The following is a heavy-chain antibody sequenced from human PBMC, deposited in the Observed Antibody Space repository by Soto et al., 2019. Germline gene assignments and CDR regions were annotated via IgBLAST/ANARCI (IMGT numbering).Heavy chain of an antibody. V-gene: IGHV3-30*18. CDR2: ISYDGSNK. CDR3: AKGFKGVVAAPLDY. Sequence: QVQLVESGGGVVQPGRSLRLSCAASGFTFSSYGMHWVRQAPGKGLEWVAVISYDGSNKYYADSVKGRFTISRDNSKNTLYLQMKSLRAEDTAVYYCAKGFKGVVAAPLDYWGQGTLVTVSS. CDR1: GFTFSSYG. J-gene: IGHJ4*02. D-gene: IGHD2-15*01.